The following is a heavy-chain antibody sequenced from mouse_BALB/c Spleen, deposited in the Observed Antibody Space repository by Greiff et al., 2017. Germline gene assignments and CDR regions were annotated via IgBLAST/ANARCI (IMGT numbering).Heavy chain of an antibody. D-gene: IGHD1-1*01. J-gene: IGHJ2*01. Sequence: QVQLKESGPGLVAPSQSLSITCTVSGFSLTSYGVHWVRQPPGKGLEWLGVIWAGGSTNYNSALMSRLSISKDNSKSQVFLKMNSLQTDDTAMYYCAREGGITTVVATRAYYFDYWGQGTTLTVSS. CDR3: AREGGITTVVATRAYYFDY. CDR1: GFSLTSYG. CDR2: IWAGGST. V-gene: IGHV2-9*02.